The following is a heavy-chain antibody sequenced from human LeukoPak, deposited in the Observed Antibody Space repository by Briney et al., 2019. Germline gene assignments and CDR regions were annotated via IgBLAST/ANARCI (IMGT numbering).Heavy chain of an antibody. D-gene: IGHD2-21*01. Sequence: GGSLRLSCVGSGFTFRSHAMSWVRQAPEKGLEFVSGIYENGGTTYYADSAKGRFSISRDNSKNTLYLQMDSLRGEDTAVYYCAKDFRIGYSAHFDNWGLGALVTVSS. CDR1: GFTFRSHA. J-gene: IGHJ4*02. CDR3: AKDFRIGYSAHFDN. V-gene: IGHV3-23*01. CDR2: IYENGGTT.